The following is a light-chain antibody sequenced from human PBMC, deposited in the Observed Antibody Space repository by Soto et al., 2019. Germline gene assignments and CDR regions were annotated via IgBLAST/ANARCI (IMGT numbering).Light chain of an antibody. CDR2: AAS. CDR1: QSVSSDF. V-gene: IGKV3-20*01. Sequence: EIVLTQSPGTLSLSPGERATLSCRASQSVSSDFLAWYQQKPGQAPRLLIYAASSRASGIPDRFSGSGSETEFTLTISRLEPEDFAVYYCLKYGRSAGWTFGQGTKVEIK. CDR3: LKYGRSAGWT. J-gene: IGKJ1*01.